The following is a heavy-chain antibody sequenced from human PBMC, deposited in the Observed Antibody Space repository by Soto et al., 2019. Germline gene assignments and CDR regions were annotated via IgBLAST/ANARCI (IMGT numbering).Heavy chain of an antibody. V-gene: IGHV4-34*01. Sequence: PSETLSLTCAVYGGSFSGYYWCWIRQPPGKGLEWIGEINHSGSTNYNPSLKSRVTISVDTSKNQFSLKLSSVTAADTAVYYCAICCFSYYYYYQLSVWGKGSTVPVSS. D-gene: IGHD2-21*01. CDR1: GGSFSGYY. J-gene: IGHJ6*03. CDR3: AICCFSYYYYYQLSV. CDR2: INHSGST.